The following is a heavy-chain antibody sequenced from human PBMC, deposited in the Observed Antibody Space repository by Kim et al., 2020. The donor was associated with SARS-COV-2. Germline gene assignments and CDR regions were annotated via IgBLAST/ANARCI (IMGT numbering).Heavy chain of an antibody. J-gene: IGHJ4*02. D-gene: IGHD6-6*01. CDR2: IWYDGSNK. CDR1: GFTFSSYG. V-gene: IGHV3-33*01. Sequence: GGSLRLSCAASGFTFSSYGMHWVRQAPGKGLEWVAVIWYDGSNKYYADSVKGRFTISRDNSKNTLYLQMNSLRAEDTAVYYCARRGVAAARPFDFWGQGTLVTVSS. CDR3: ARRGVAAARPFDF.